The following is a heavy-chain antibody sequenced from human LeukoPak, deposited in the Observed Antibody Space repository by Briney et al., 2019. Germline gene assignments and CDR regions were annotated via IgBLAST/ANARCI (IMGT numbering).Heavy chain of an antibody. J-gene: IGHJ4*02. V-gene: IGHV3-23*01. CDR1: GFTFSSYA. Sequence: GGSLRLSCAASGFTFSSYAMSWVRQAPGKGLEWVSAISGSGGSTYYANSVKGRFTISRDNSKNTLYLQTNSLRAEDTAVYYCARDGYSSSWYSYYFDYWGQGTLVTVSS. CDR3: ARDGYSSSWYSYYFDY. CDR2: ISGSGGST. D-gene: IGHD6-13*01.